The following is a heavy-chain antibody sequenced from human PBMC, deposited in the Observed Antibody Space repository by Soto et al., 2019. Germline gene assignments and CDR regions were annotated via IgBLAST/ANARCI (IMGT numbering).Heavy chain of an antibody. J-gene: IGHJ6*02. Sequence: PSETLSLTCAVXGGSFSGYYWSWIRQPPGKGLEWIGEINYSGSTNYNPSLKSRVTISVDTSKNQFSLKLSSVTAADTAVYYCARDLVGLRYFDWFYYYYYGMDVWGQGTTVTVSS. CDR2: INYSGST. D-gene: IGHD3-9*01. V-gene: IGHV4-34*01. CDR3: ARDLVGLRYFDWFYYYYYGMDV. CDR1: GGSFSGYY.